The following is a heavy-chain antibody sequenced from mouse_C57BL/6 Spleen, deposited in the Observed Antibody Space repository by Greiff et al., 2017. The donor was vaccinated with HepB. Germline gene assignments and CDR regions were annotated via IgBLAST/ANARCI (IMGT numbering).Heavy chain of an antibody. J-gene: IGHJ4*01. D-gene: IGHD2-4*01. Sequence: EVQLEESGGELVRPGASVKLSCAASGFNIKGDDMHWVRQTPEKGLEWIGWIDDESGDTEYASKVQGRATITADTSNNTAYLQLSSLTSEDTAVYYFTTFYDYTGIDYWGQGTSVTVSS. CDR3: TTFYDYTGIDY. V-gene: IGHV14-4*01. CDR2: IDDESGDT. CDR1: GFNIKGDD.